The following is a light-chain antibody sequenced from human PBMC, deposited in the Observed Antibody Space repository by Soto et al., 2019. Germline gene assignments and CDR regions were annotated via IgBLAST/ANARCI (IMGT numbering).Light chain of an antibody. Sequence: EIVLTQSPDTLSLSPGERATLSCRASQSVRSRYLAWYQQKPGQAPRLLIYGASSRATGIPDRISGNGSGTDFTLTISRLEPEDFAVYYCQQYGSSPMYTFGQGTKLEIK. V-gene: IGKV3-20*01. J-gene: IGKJ2*01. CDR2: GAS. CDR1: QSVRSRY. CDR3: QQYGSSPMYT.